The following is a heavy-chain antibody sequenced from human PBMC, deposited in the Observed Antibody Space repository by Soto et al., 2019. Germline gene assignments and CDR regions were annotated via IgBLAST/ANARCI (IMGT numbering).Heavy chain of an antibody. CDR1: GYTFTSYY. CDR2: MNPNSGDT. J-gene: IGHJ6*02. Sequence: ASVKVSCKTSGYTFTSYYITWVRQATGQGLEWMGWMNPNSGDTAYAHKLQGRVTMIRNTSISTAYMELRSLRSEDTAVYFCARPNDFWSDSNYYYYGMDVWGQGTTVNVSS. CDR3: ARPNDFWSDSNYYYYGMDV. V-gene: IGHV1-8*02. D-gene: IGHD3-3*01.